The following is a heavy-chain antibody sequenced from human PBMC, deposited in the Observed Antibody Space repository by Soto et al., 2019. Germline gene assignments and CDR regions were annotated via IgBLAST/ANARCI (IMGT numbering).Heavy chain of an antibody. J-gene: IGHJ4*02. CDR1: GYNFFSYG. Sequence: QVQLVQSGAEVKKPGASVKVSCQASGYNFFSYGIGWVRQAPGQGLEWMGWISDYKGNTYYAQKFQGRVTMTTDRSAITAHMDLRSLKSDDTAVYYCARVPIAGDYDSLTGEIDFWGQGTRVTVSS. D-gene: IGHD3-9*01. V-gene: IGHV1-18*01. CDR2: ISDYKGNT. CDR3: ARVPIAGDYDSLTGEIDF.